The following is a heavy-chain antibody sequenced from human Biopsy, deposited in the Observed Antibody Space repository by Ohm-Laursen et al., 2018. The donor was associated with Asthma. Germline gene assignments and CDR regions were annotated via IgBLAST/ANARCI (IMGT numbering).Heavy chain of an antibody. J-gene: IGHJ6*02. CDR3: ARCQVGYSSGWSLLLKKIYYSGMGV. CDR1: GGTFSNFA. D-gene: IGHD6-19*01. V-gene: IGHV1-69*13. Sequence: ASVKVSCKAPGGTFSNFAISWVRQAPGQGLEWLGGNMTVFGTTNYGQKFQGRVTITADESMSTAYMEVTSLRSEDTAIYYCARCQVGYSSGWSLLLKKIYYSGMGVWGQGTAVTVSS. CDR2: NMTVFGTT.